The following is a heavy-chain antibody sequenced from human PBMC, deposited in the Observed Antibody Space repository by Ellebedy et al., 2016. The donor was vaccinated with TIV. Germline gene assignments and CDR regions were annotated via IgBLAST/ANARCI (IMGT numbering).Heavy chain of an antibody. CDR1: GFSVSTTY. V-gene: IGHV3-53*01. J-gene: IGHJ3*01. D-gene: IGHD1-26*01. CDR2: SYRANTT. CDR3: ARRVGGKAFYL. Sequence: GESLKISCAASGFSVSTTYMKWVRQAPGKGLEWVSVSYRANTTYYADSVKGRFTISRDNYKNILYPEMHSLRAEDTAVYYCARRVGGKAFYLWGQGTMVTVSP.